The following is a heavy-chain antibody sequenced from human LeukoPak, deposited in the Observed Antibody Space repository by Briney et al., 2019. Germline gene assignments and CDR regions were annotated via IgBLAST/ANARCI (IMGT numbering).Heavy chain of an antibody. CDR3: ARDEFYYYDSSGYFDY. CDR1: GFTFSSYW. CDR2: IKQDGSEK. D-gene: IGHD3-22*01. Sequence: GGSLRLSCAASGFTFSSYWMYWVRQAPGKGLEWVANIKQDGSEKYYVDSVKGRFTISRDNAKNSLYLQMNSLRAEDTAVYYCARDEFYYYDSSGYFDYWGQGTLVTVSS. J-gene: IGHJ4*02. V-gene: IGHV3-7*01.